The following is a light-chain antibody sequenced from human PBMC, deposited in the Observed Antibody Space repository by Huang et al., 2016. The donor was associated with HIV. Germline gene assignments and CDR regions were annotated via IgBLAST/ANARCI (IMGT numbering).Light chain of an antibody. CDR1: QSVGSK. CDR2: GAS. Sequence: DTVMTQTPATLSVSPGARATLSCRASQSVGSKLAWFQQKPGQAPRLLIHGASTRATGIPARFSGSGSGTEFTLTISSLQSEDFAVYYCQQYNNWPYTFGQGTKLEFK. V-gene: IGKV3-15*01. J-gene: IGKJ2*01. CDR3: QQYNNWPYT.